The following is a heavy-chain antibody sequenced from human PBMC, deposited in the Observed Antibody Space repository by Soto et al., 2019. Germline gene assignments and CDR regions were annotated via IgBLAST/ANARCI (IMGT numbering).Heavy chain of an antibody. J-gene: IGHJ4*02. D-gene: IGHD4-4*01. CDR1: GFTFTDYW. V-gene: IGHV3-74*01. CDR3: ARETYRGFYFDY. Sequence: GGSLRLSCAASGFTFTDYWTHWVRQAPGKGLVWVSRINSDGSRTSYADSVTGRFTISRDNAKNTLYLQMDSLRVEDTALYYCARETYRGFYFDYWGQGTLVTVSS. CDR2: INSDGSRT.